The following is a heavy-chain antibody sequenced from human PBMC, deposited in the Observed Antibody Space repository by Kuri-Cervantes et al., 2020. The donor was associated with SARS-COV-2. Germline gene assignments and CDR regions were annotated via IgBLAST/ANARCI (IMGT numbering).Heavy chain of an antibody. CDR3: AKERRYSYGYLDY. CDR2: ISGSGGST. V-gene: IGHV3-23*01. J-gene: IGHJ4*02. D-gene: IGHD5-18*01. Sequence: GESLKISCAAPGFTFSSYAMSWVRQAPGKGLEWVSAISGSGGSTYYADSVKGRFTISRDNSKNTLYLQMNSLRAEDTAVYYCAKERRYSYGYLDYWGQGTLVTVSS. CDR1: GFTFSSYA.